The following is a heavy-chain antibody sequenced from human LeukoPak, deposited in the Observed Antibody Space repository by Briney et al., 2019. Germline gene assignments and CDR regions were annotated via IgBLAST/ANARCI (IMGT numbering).Heavy chain of an antibody. J-gene: IGHJ6*02. V-gene: IGHV4-39*01. CDR3: ARHAYRFLECLTPTIYAMDD. D-gene: IGHD3-3*01. CDR1: GGSISSSSYY. CDR2: IYYSGST. Sequence: SETLSLTCTVSGGSISSSSYYWGWIRQPPGKGLEWNGRIYYSGSTYYNPSLKSRVTISVDTSKNQFFLKLSSVTAADTAVYYCARHAYRFLECLTPTIYAMDDWGQGTTVTVSS.